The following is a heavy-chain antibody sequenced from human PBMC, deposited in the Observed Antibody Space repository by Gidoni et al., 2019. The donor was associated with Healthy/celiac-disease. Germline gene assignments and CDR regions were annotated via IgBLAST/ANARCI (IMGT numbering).Heavy chain of an antibody. D-gene: IGHD2-2*02. J-gene: IGHJ6*02. CDR2: INPNSGGT. CDR3: ARGDCSSTSCYRAYYYGMDV. Sequence: QVQLVQSGAEVKKPGASVKVSCKASGYTFTGYYMHWVRQAPGQGLEWMGRINPNSGGTNYAQKFQGRVTMTRDTSISTAYMELSRLRSDDTAVYYCARGDCSSTSCYRAYYYGMDVWGQGTTVTVSS. V-gene: IGHV1-2*06. CDR1: GYTFTGYY.